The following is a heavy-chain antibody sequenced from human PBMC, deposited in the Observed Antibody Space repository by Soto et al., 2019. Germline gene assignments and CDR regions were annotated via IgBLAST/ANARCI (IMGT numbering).Heavy chain of an antibody. J-gene: IGHJ6*02. V-gene: IGHV1-18*01. D-gene: IGHD3-10*02. CDR3: ACSTFSVESYYYGMDV. CDR1: GYTFTSYG. CDR2: ISAYNGNT. Sequence: ASVKVSCKASGYTFTSYGISWVRQAPGQGLEWMGWISAYNGNTNYAQKLQGRVTMTTDTSTSTAYMELRSLRSDDTAVYYCACSTFSVESYYYGMDVWAQATTVTVSS.